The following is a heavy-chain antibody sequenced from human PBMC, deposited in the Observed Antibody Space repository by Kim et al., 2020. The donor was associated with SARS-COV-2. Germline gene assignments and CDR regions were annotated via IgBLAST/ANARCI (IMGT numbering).Heavy chain of an antibody. CDR1: GFTFSTYS. D-gene: IGHD3-22*01. CDR2: ISGSSRTI. Sequence: GGSLRLSCAASGFTFSTYSMNWVRQAPGKGLEWVSYISGSSRTINYADSVKGRFTISRDNPKNSLYLQMNSLRAEDTAVYYCARAGKNYYDSSGLNDYWGQGTLVTVSS. J-gene: IGHJ4*02. CDR3: ARAGKNYYDSSGLNDY. V-gene: IGHV3-48*01.